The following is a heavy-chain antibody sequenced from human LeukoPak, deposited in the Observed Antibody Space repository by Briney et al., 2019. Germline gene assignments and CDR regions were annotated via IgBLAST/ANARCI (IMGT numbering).Heavy chain of an antibody. CDR2: IKQDGSEK. Sequence: GGSLRLSCEASGLTFNKYWMTWVRQAPGKGLEWVANIKQDGSEKNYVDSVKGRFTISRDNSKSTLYLQMNSLRAEDTAVYYCARDCEHIVVVTAPDYWGQGTLVTVSS. D-gene: IGHD2-21*02. J-gene: IGHJ4*02. V-gene: IGHV3-7*01. CDR1: GLTFNKYW. CDR3: ARDCEHIVVVTAPDY.